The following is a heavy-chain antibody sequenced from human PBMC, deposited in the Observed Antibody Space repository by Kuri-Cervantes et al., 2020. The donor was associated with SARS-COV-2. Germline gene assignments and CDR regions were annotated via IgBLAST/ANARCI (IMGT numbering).Heavy chain of an antibody. CDR1: GFTFSSYS. D-gene: IGHD2-2*01. V-gene: IGHV3-48*01. CDR3: ARRGAPDCSSTSCYFAVDRTFDY. J-gene: IGHJ4*02. CDR2: ISSSSSTI. Sequence: GESLKISCAASGFTFSSYSMNWVRQAPGKGLEWVSYISSSSSTIYYADSVKGRFTISRDNAKNSLYLQMNSLRAEDTAVYYCARRGAPDCSSTSCYFAVDRTFDYWGQGTLVTVSS.